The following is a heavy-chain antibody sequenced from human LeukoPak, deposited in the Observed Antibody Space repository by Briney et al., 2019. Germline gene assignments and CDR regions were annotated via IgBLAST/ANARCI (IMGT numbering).Heavy chain of an antibody. V-gene: IGHV1-69*13. CDR1: GGTFSTNA. CDR3: AREASSTWYAMFDF. CDR2: IIPIFGAP. J-gene: IGHJ4*02. Sequence: SVKVSCKASGGTFSTNAISWVRQAPGQGLEWMATIIPIFGAPNYTPRFQGRVSVTADESTSTAYMELSSLRGEDTAVYYCAREASSTWYAMFDFWGQGTLVTVSS. D-gene: IGHD2-2*01.